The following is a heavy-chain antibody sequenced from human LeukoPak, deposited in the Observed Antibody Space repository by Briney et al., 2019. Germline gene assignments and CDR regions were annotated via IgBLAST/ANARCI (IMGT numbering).Heavy chain of an antibody. CDR3: ARSRGNSGSYPLDY. CDR2: ISSSSSTI. Sequence: GGSLRLSCAASAFTFSSYSMNWVRQASGKGLEWVSYISSSSSTIYYAESVKGRFTISRDNAKNSLYLQMNSRRVEDTAVYYCARSRGNSGSYPLDYWGQGTLVTVSS. J-gene: IGHJ4*02. CDR1: AFTFSSYS. D-gene: IGHD1-26*01. V-gene: IGHV3-48*01.